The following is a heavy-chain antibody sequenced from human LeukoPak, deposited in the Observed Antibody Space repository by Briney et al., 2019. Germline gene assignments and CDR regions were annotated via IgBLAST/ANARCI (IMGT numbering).Heavy chain of an antibody. V-gene: IGHV3-49*03. CDR3: TRYGDDHYYYYYGMDV. CDR2: IRSKAYGGTT. CDR1: GFTFGDYA. D-gene: IGHD4-17*01. Sequence: GGSLRLSCTASGFTFGDYAMSWFRQAPGKGLEWVGFIRSKAYGGTTEYAASVKGRFTIPRDDSKSIAYLQMNSLKTEDTAVYYCTRYGDDHYYYYYGMDVWGQGTTVTVSS. J-gene: IGHJ6*02.